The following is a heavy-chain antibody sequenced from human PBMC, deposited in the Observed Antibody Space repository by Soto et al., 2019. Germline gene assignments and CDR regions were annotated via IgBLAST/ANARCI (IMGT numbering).Heavy chain of an antibody. J-gene: IGHJ4*02. V-gene: IGHV4-4*02. CDR1: GGSISSSNW. Sequence: QVQLQESGPGLVKPSGTLSLTCAVSGGSISSSNWWSWVRQSPGKGLEWIGETHHSGSTNYNPSLKSRVIISLDKSKNLFSLKLSSVTAADTAVYYCAYSSGWYKVDYWGQGTLVTVSS. CDR3: AYSSGWYKVDY. CDR2: THHSGST. D-gene: IGHD6-19*01.